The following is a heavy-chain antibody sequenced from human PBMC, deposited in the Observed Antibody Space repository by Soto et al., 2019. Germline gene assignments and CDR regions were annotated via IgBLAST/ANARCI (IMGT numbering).Heavy chain of an antibody. CDR1: GYTFTSYG. CDR3: AVYSRSSLFDY. Sequence: ASVKVSFKASGYTFTSYGISWVRQAPGQGLEWMGWISAYNGNANYAQKLQGRVTMTTDKSTSTAYMELSSLRSEDTAVYYCAVYSRSSLFDYWGQGTLVTVSS. V-gene: IGHV1-18*01. CDR2: ISAYNGNA. J-gene: IGHJ4*02. D-gene: IGHD6-6*01.